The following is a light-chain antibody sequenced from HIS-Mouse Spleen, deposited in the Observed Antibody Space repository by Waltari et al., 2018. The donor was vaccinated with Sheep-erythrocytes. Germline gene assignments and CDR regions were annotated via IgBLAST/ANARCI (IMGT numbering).Light chain of an antibody. V-gene: IGLV2-11*01. J-gene: IGLJ1*01. Sequence: QSALTQPRSVSGSSGQSVTISCTGTSRDVGGYNYVSWYQQDPGKAPKIMIYEVSKRPSGVPDRFSGSKSGNTASLTISGLQAEDEADYYCCSYAGSYNHVFATGTKVTVL. CDR1: SRDVGGYNY. CDR2: EVS. CDR3: CSYAGSYNHV.